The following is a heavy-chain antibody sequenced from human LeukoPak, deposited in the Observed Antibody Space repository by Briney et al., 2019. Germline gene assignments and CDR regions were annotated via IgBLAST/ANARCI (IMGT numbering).Heavy chain of an antibody. V-gene: IGHV4-59*08. CDR2: ISYSGST. CDR1: GGSISGYY. Sequence: SETLSLTCTVSGGSISGYYWSWIRQPPGKGLEWVGYISYSGSTNYNPSLKSRVTISVDTSKDQFSLKLSSVTAADTAVYYCARHTSNSGYYFDYWGQGTLVTVSS. D-gene: IGHD4-11*01. CDR3: ARHTSNSGYYFDY. J-gene: IGHJ4*02.